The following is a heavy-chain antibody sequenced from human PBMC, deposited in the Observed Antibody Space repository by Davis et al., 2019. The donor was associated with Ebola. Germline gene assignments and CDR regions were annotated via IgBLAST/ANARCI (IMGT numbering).Heavy chain of an antibody. J-gene: IGHJ6*02. CDR2: IYPGDSDT. D-gene: IGHD4-11*01. V-gene: IGHV5-51*01. Sequence: GESLKISCKGSGYSFTSYWIGWVRQMPGKGLEWMGIIYPGDSDTRYSPSFHGHVTISADKSNSTAYLQWSSLKASDTAMYYCARSGPSRASYRNYVFPVYYYYGMDVWGQGTTVTVSS. CDR1: GYSFTSYW. CDR3: ARSGPSRASYRNYVFPVYYYYGMDV.